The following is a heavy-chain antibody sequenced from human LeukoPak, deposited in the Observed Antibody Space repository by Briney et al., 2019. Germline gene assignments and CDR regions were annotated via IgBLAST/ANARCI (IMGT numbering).Heavy chain of an antibody. CDR3: ARVRAYCGGDCYYAFDI. D-gene: IGHD2-21*01. V-gene: IGHV4-39*07. Sequence: PSETLSLTCTVSGGSISSSSYYWGWIRQPPGKGLEWIGYIYHSGSTYYNPSLKSRVTMSVDTSKNQFSLKLSSVTAADTAVYYCARVRAYCGGDCYYAFDIWGQGTMVTVSS. J-gene: IGHJ3*02. CDR2: IYHSGST. CDR1: GGSISSSSYY.